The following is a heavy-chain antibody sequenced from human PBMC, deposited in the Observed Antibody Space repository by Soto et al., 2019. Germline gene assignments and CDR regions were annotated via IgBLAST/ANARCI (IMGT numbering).Heavy chain of an antibody. Sequence: VQLLESGGGLVQPGGSLRLSCAASGFTFSSYAMSWVRQAPGKGLEWVSAISGSGGSTYYADSVKGRFTISRDNSKNTLYLQMNSLRAEDTAVYYCAKASYDFWSGYHPPGPFDYWGQGTLVTVSS. V-gene: IGHV3-23*01. D-gene: IGHD3-3*01. CDR2: ISGSGGST. J-gene: IGHJ4*02. CDR1: GFTFSSYA. CDR3: AKASYDFWSGYHPPGPFDY.